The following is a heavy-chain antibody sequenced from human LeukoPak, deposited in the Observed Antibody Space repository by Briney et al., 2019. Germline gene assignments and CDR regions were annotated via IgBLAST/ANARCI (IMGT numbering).Heavy chain of an antibody. D-gene: IGHD2-21*01. CDR1: GGSFTGYY. CDR3: VRGFSGVVASD. J-gene: IGHJ4*02. CDR2: IKQDGST. Sequence: TSETLSLTCAVYGGSFTGYYWSWIRQPPGKGLEWVGEIKQDGSTNYNPSLKSRVTMSLATSKNQFFLSLNSVTAADTAVYYCVRGFSGVVASDWGQGSLVTVSS. V-gene: IGHV4-34*01.